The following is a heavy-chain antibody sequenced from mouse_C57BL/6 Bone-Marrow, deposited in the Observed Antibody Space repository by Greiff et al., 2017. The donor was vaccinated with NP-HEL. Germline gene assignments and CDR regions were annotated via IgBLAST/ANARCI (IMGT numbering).Heavy chain of an antibody. Sequence: VQLQQSGAELARPGASVKLSCKASGYTFTSYGISWVKQRTGQGLEWIGEIYPRSGNTYYNEKFKGKATLTADKSSSTAYMELRSLTSEDSAVYICAEGNIYYDPCWGEGTLVTVSA. J-gene: IGHJ3*01. D-gene: IGHD2-4*01. CDR3: AEGNIYYDPC. V-gene: IGHV1-81*01. CDR1: GYTFTSYG. CDR2: IYPRSGNT.